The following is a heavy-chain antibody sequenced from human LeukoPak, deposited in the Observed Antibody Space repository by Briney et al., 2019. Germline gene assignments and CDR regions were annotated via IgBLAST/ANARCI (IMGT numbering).Heavy chain of an antibody. J-gene: IGHJ3*02. CDR1: GFTFSSYW. V-gene: IGHV3-74*01. CDR2: INSDGSRT. Sequence: GGSLRLSCAASGFTFSSYWMHWVRQAPGKGLVWVSRINSDGSRTTYADPVKGRFTISRDNTKNTLYLQMNSLRAEDTAVYYCARDFSREAFDIWGQGTMVTVSS. D-gene: IGHD3-3*01. CDR3: ARDFSREAFDI.